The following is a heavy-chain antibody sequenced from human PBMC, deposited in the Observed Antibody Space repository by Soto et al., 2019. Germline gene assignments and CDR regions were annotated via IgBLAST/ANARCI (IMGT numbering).Heavy chain of an antibody. Sequence: PSETLSITCTVSGGSISRSYWSWIRLPPGKEQERIGYIYYSGSTNYNPSLKSRVTISVDTSKNQFSLKLSSVTAADTAVYYCVRDHSYSRIHSSGYYDAFDIWGQGTMVTVSS. CDR2: IYYSGST. J-gene: IGHJ3*02. CDR3: VRDHSYSRIHSSGYYDAFDI. D-gene: IGHD3-22*01. V-gene: IGHV4-59*01. CDR1: GGSISRSY.